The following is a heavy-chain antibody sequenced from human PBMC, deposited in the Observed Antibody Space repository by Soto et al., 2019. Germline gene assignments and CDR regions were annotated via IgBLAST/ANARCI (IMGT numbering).Heavy chain of an antibody. CDR1: GGSFSGYY. CDR2: INHSGST. J-gene: IGHJ6*03. CDR3: ARSEKGSWSTHIGGHTYYMDV. D-gene: IGHD6-13*01. V-gene: IGHV4-34*01. Sequence: SETLSLTCAVYGGSFSGYYWSWIRQPPGKGLEWIGEINHSGSTNYNPSLKSRVTISVDTSKNQFSLKLSSVTAADTAVYYCARSEKGSWSTHIGGHTYYMDVWGKGTTVNVSS.